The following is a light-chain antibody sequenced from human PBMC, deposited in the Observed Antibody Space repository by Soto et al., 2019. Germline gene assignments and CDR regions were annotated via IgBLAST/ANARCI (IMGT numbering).Light chain of an antibody. CDR3: SSYTSSSTSYV. CDR2: EVS. V-gene: IGLV2-14*01. J-gene: IGLJ1*01. CDR1: GSDVGGDNY. Sequence: QSVLTQPASVSGSPGQSITISCTGTGSDVGGDNYVSWYQQHPGKAPKLMIYEVSNRPSGVSNRFSGSKSGNTASLTISGLQAEDEADYYCSSYTSSSTSYVFGTATKLTVL.